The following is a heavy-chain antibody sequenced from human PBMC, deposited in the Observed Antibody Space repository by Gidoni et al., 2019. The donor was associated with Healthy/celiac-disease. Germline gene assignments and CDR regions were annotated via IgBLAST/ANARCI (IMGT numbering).Heavy chain of an antibody. V-gene: IGHV3-43*01. CDR1: GFTFDDYT. Sequence: EVQLVESGGVVVQPGGSLRLSCAASGFTFDDYTMHWVRQAPGQGLEWVSLISWDGGSTYYADSVKGRFTISRDNSKNSLYLQMNSLRTEDTALYYCAKDITDYYGSGSYWYYGMDVWGKGTTVTVSS. J-gene: IGHJ6*04. CDR3: AKDITDYYGSGSYWYYGMDV. CDR2: ISWDGGST. D-gene: IGHD3-10*01.